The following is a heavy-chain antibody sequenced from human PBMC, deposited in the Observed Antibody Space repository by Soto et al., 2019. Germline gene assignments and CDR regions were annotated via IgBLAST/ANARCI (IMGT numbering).Heavy chain of an antibody. J-gene: IGHJ4*02. CDR3: ARSFYESSGYYPL. CDR1: GGSMSPYY. Sequence: SETLSLTCTVPGGSMSPYYWSWIRQPPGKGLEWIGYIYYTGSTSYNPSLKSRVTISVDTSKTQFSLKLSSVTAADTALYYCARSFYESSGYYPLWGQGTLVTVSS. V-gene: IGHV4-59*01. CDR2: IYYTGST. D-gene: IGHD3-22*01.